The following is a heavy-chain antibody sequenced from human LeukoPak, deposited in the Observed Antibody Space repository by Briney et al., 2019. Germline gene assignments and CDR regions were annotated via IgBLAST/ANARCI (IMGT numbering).Heavy chain of an antibody. Sequence: SETLSLTCTVSGGSISSGSYYWRWIRQPAGKGLEWIGRIYTSGSTNYNPSLKSRVTISVDTSKNQFSLKLSSVTAADTAVYYCARLSRHGSGSSWGQGTLVTVSS. D-gene: IGHD3-10*01. CDR3: ARLSRHGSGSS. CDR1: GGSISSGSYY. CDR2: IYTSGST. V-gene: IGHV4-61*02. J-gene: IGHJ4*02.